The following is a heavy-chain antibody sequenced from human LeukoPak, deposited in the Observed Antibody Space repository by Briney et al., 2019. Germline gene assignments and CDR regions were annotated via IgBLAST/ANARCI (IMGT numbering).Heavy chain of an antibody. CDR3: ASLEGYSSSNRATIDY. V-gene: IGHV4-39*07. Sequence: PSETLSLTCTVSGGSISSSSYYWGWIRQPPGKGLEWIGSIYYSGSTYYNPSLKSRVTISVDKSKNQFSLKLSSVTAADTAVYYCASLEGYSSSNRATIDYWGQGTLVTVSS. CDR1: GGSISSSSYY. J-gene: IGHJ4*02. CDR2: IYYSGST. D-gene: IGHD6-13*01.